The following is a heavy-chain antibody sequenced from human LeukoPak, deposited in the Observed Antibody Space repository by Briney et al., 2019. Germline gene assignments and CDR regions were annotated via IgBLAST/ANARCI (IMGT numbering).Heavy chain of an antibody. CDR3: ARDSYYYDSSGYSKLDY. CDR1: GFTFSSYD. D-gene: IGHD3-22*01. J-gene: IGHJ4*02. Sequence: GGSLRLSCAASGFTFSSYDMHWVRQAPGKGLEWVANIKQDGSEKYYVDSVKGRFTISRDNAKNSLYLQMNSLRAEDTAVYYCARDSYYYDSSGYSKLDYWGQGTLVTVSS. V-gene: IGHV3-7*01. CDR2: IKQDGSEK.